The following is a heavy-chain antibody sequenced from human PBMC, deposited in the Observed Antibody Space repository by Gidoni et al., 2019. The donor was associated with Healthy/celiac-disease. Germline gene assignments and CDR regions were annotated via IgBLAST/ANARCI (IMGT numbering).Heavy chain of an antibody. CDR1: GYTFTGYY. CDR3: ARAEVMITFGGVMGWLDP. J-gene: IGHJ5*02. D-gene: IGHD3-16*01. V-gene: IGHV1-2*02. Sequence: QVQLVQSGAEVKKPGASVKVSCKASGYTFTGYYMHWVRQAPGQGLEWMGWINPNSGGTNYAQKFQGRVTMTRDTSISTAYMELSRLRSDDTAVYYCARAEVMITFGGVMGWLDPWGQGTLVTVSS. CDR2: INPNSGGT.